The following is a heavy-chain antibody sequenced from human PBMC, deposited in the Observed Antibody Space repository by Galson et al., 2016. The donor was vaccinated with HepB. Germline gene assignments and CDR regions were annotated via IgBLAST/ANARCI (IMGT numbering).Heavy chain of an antibody. CDR1: GLTISSYA. V-gene: IGHV3-23*01. Sequence: SLRLSCAASGLTISSYAMTWVRQAPGKGLEWVSAIRAGSGTTHYADSVKGRFTISSDISRNALYLQMNSLSAEDTAVYYCAKCERYGTGWYGKNDFWGQGTLVTVSS. D-gene: IGHD6-13*01. CDR3: AKCERYGTGWYGKNDF. J-gene: IGHJ4*02. CDR2: IRAGSGTT.